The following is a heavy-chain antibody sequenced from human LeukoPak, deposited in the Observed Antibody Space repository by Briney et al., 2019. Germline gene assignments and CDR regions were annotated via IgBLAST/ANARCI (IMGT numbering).Heavy chain of an antibody. CDR1: GFNFDDYA. D-gene: IGHD2-15*01. V-gene: IGHV3-43*02. Sequence: GGSLPLSCAASGFNFDDYAMHWVRQPPGKGLEWVSLISGDGGSTNYADSVKGRFTISRDNSKSSLYLQMNSLRTEDTALYYCAKADCSGGSCYSGDYWGQGTLVTVSS. J-gene: IGHJ4*02. CDR2: ISGDGGST. CDR3: AKADCSGGSCYSGDY.